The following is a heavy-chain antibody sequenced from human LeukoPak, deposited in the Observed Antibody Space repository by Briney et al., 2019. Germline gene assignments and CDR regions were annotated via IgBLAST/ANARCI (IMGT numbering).Heavy chain of an antibody. CDR1: GFTFSSYW. D-gene: IGHD2-2*01. V-gene: IGHV3-7*01. Sequence: GRSLRLSCAASGFTFSSYWMSCVRQAPGKGLEWVANIKQDGSEKYYVDSVKGRFTISRDNAKNSLYLQMNSLRAEDTAVYYCAREERYQLLWGYYYYMDVWGKGTTVTVSS. J-gene: IGHJ6*03. CDR3: AREERYQLLWGYYYYMDV. CDR2: IKQDGSEK.